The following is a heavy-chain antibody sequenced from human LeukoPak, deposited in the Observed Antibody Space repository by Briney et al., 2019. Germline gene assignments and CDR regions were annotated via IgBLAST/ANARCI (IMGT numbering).Heavy chain of an antibody. Sequence: SETLSLTCTVSGGSISSYYWSWIRQPPGKGLEWIGYIYNSGSTNYNPSLKSRVTISVDTSKNQFSLKLSSMTAADTAVYYCARIEDVTRGYNHAYYFDYWGQGTLVTVSS. D-gene: IGHD5-18*01. CDR2: IYNSGST. CDR1: GGSISSYY. CDR3: ARIEDVTRGYNHAYYFDY. J-gene: IGHJ4*02. V-gene: IGHV4-59*01.